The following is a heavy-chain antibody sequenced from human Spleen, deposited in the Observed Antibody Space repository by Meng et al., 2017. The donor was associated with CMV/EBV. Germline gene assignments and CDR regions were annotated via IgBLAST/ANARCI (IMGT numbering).Heavy chain of an antibody. D-gene: IGHD2-2*02. J-gene: IGHJ4*02. CDR2: INPRGGET. CDR1: FITYN. CDR3: ARDEGYCSSTNCYKFRFDY. Sequence: FITYNIHWVRQAPGQGLEWMGVINPRGGETNYAQKFQGRVSMTRDTSTSTVYMELNSLRSEDTAEYYCARDEGYCSSTNCYKFRFDYWGQGTLVTVSS. V-gene: IGHV1-46*01.